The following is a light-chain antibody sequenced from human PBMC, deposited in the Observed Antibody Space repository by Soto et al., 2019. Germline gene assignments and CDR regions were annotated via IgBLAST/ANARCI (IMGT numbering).Light chain of an antibody. J-gene: IGKJ1*01. CDR1: QSVSSN. Sequence: EIVMTQAPATLSVSPGERATLSCRASQSVSSNLAWYQQKPGQAPRLLIYRASTRATGIPARFSGSGSGTEFTLTISRVQSEDFAVYYCQQYNNWPRTFGQGTKVEIK. CDR3: QQYNNWPRT. CDR2: RAS. V-gene: IGKV3-15*01.